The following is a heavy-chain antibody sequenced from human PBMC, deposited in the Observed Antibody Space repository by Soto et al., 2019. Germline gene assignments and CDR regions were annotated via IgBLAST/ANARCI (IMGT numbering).Heavy chain of an antibody. CDR2: SSSSVSRR. J-gene: IGHJ6*02. CDR1: GFTFSHFY. CDR3: VRDPPPDSEAVYMDV. V-gene: IGHV3-11*01. Sequence: PGGSIRLSCAACGFTFSHFYMSWDSHPPGQGLEGISYSSSSVSRRYCVVSEKGRFTVYRDITKNSLYLQMHILIVEETAVYYFVRDPPPDSEAVYMDVWGQGNTVTVSS. D-gene: IGHD4-4*01.